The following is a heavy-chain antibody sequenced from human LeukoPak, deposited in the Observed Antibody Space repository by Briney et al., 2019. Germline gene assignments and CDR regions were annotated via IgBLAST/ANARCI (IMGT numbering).Heavy chain of an antibody. J-gene: IGHJ5*02. Sequence: LETLSLTCTVSGGSIKSPTSYWSWIRQPPGKGLEWIGNVYHIGTTSYNSSLKSRVSISVDTSKNQFSLEMASVTPEDTALYYCARNTTSSPWFDPWGQGTLVIVSS. CDR1: GGSIKSPTSY. CDR3: ARNTTSSPWFDP. V-gene: IGHV4-61*01. D-gene: IGHD6-6*01. CDR2: VYHIGTT.